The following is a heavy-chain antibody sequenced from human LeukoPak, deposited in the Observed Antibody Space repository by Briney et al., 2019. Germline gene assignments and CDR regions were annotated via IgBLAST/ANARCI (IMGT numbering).Heavy chain of an antibody. Sequence: LETLSLTCTVSGGSISSYYWSWIRQPPGKGLEWIGYIYYSGSTNYNPSLKSRVTISVDTSKNQFSLKLSSVTAADTAVYYCARLGSLRYFDWLGQGTLVTVSS. D-gene: IGHD3-9*01. V-gene: IGHV4-59*08. J-gene: IGHJ4*02. CDR3: ARLGSLRYFDW. CDR2: IYYSGST. CDR1: GGSISSYY.